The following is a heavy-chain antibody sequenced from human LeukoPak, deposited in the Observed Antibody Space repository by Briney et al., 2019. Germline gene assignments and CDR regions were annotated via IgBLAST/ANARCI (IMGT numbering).Heavy chain of an antibody. CDR3: AAGAYSGSYISFDY. V-gene: IGHV4-61*02. J-gene: IGHJ4*02. CDR2: TYNTGST. D-gene: IGHD1-26*01. CDR1: GASMSSVSNF. Sequence: SETLSLTCSVSGASMSSVSNFWSWIRQSAEKGLEWIGRTYNTGSTNYNPSFKGRVTISIDTSKSQFSLNLSSVTAADTAVYYCAAGAYSGSYISFDYWGQGALVTVSS.